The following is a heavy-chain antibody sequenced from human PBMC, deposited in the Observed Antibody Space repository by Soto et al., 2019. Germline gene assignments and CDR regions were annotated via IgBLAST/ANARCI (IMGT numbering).Heavy chain of an antibody. CDR2: INSSGATP. J-gene: IGHJ4*02. Sequence: QVQLVQAGAEVKRPGASVKASCKASGYTFTNYYMYWVRQDPGQGLEWMGVINSSGATPSYAQKFQGRLTMARDTCTSSVYGELSSLTSEEPSVYFCARGRPSLARIGSFAYWGQGTLVPVPS. CDR3: ARGRPSLARIGSFAY. V-gene: IGHV1-46*01. CDR1: GYTFTNYY.